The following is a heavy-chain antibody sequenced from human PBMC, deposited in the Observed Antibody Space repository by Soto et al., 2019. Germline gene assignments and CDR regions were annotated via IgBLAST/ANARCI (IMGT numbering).Heavy chain of an antibody. Sequence: ASGKVSCKASGYTFTSYAMHWVRQAPGQRLEWMGWINAGNGNTKYSQKFQGRVTITRDTSASTAYMELSSLRSEDTAVYYCARAITVATISGFGYWGQVTLVTVSS. CDR2: INAGNGNT. V-gene: IGHV1-3*01. D-gene: IGHD5-12*01. CDR1: GYTFTSYA. J-gene: IGHJ4*02. CDR3: ARAITVATISGFGY.